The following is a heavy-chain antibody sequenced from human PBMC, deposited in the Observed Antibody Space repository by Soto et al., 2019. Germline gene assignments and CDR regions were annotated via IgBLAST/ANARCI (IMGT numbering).Heavy chain of an antibody. D-gene: IGHD3-3*01. V-gene: IGHV4-28*01. Sequence: QVQLQESGPGLVKPSDTLSLTCAVSGYSISSSNWWGWIRQPPGKGLEWSGYIYYSGSTDYNPSLKSGVTMSVDTSKNQFSLKLSSVTAVDTAVYYCARTGGRFLEWSNWFDPWGQGTLVTVSS. CDR1: GYSISSSNW. CDR3: ARTGGRFLEWSNWFDP. CDR2: IYYSGST. J-gene: IGHJ5*02.